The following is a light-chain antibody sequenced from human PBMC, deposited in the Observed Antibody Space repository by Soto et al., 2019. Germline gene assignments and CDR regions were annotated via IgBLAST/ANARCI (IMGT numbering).Light chain of an antibody. V-gene: IGKV1-5*03. Sequence: DIQMTQSPSTLSASVGDRVTITCRASQSISSWLAWYQQKPGKAPKLLIYKASSLESGVPSRFSGSGYGTEFTLTISRLQPDDFPTYYCQQYNSYKYTVG. CDR2: KAS. CDR3: QQYNSYKYT. J-gene: IGKJ2*01. CDR1: QSISSW.